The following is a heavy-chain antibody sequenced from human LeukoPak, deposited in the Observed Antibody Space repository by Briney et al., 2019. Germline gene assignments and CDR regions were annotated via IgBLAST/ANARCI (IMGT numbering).Heavy chain of an antibody. V-gene: IGHV1-2*02. J-gene: IGHJ4*02. CDR1: GYTFTGYY. Sequence: ASVKVSCKPSGYTFTGYYIHWVRQAPGHRLEWMGWINPNSCGRNYAQKFQDRVTMTRDTSISTVYMELSRLKSDDTAVYYCARGPYDSSGYSDYWGQGTLVTVSS. CDR2: INPNSCGR. D-gene: IGHD3-22*01. CDR3: ARGPYDSSGYSDY.